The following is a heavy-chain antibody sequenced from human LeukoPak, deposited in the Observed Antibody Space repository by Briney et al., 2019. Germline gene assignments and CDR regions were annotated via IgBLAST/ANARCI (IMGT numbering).Heavy chain of an antibody. CDR3: ARDGVVVTAIGFDY. V-gene: IGHV3-33*01. CDR1: GFTFNSYG. D-gene: IGHD2-21*02. J-gene: IGHJ4*02. Sequence: PGRSLRLSCAASGFTFNSYGMHWVRQAPGKGLEWVAVIWYDGSNKYYADSVKGRFTISRDNSKNMLYLQMNSLRAEDAAVYYCARDGVVVTAIGFDYWGQGTLVTVSS. CDR2: IWYDGSNK.